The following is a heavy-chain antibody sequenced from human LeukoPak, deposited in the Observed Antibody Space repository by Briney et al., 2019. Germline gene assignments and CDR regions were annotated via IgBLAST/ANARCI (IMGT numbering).Heavy chain of an antibody. CDR1: GFTFDNYA. V-gene: IGHV3-49*03. J-gene: IGHJ4*02. CDR2: IRSKIYGGTT. D-gene: IGHD5-12*01. CDR3: VRYSGDADY. Sequence: GRSLRLPCTASGFTFDNYAMSWFRQAPGKGLEWVGFIRSKIYGGTTEYAGSVKGRFTISRDDSKSIAYLQMTSLKSEDTAVYYCVRYSGDADYWGQGTLVTVSS.